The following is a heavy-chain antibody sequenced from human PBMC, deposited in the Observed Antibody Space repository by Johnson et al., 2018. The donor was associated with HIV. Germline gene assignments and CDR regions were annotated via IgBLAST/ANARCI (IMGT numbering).Heavy chain of an antibody. CDR2: ISYDGSNK. CDR3: ARVLRLPRLGAFDI. Sequence: VQLVESGGGLIQPGGSLRLSCAASGFTVSSNYMSWVRQAPGKGLEWVAVISYDGSNKYYMDSVKGRFTISRDNAQNSLYLQMNSLRAEDTAVYYCARVLRLPRLGAFDIWGQGTMVTVSS. CDR1: GFTVSSNY. D-gene: IGHD5-12*01. J-gene: IGHJ3*02. V-gene: IGHV3-7*01.